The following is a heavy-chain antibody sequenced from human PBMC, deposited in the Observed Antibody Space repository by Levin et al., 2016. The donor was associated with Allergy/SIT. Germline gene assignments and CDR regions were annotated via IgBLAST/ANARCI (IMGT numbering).Heavy chain of an antibody. CDR3: ARELPTTSPPTETFDL. D-gene: IGHD1-26*01. J-gene: IGHJ3*01. V-gene: IGHV1-46*01. Sequence: WVRQAPGQGLEWMGIIDPSGGNRGYAQRFEGRVTVTADTSSSTVYMELSSLRSDDSAVYYCARELPTTSPPTETFDLWGQGTMVTVSS. CDR2: IDPSGGNR.